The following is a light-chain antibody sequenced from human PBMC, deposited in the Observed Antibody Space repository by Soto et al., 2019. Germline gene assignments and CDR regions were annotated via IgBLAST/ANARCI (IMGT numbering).Light chain of an antibody. Sequence: QSALTPPASVSGSPGPSITLSCSGTSSDVGRYNLVSWYQQHPGKAPKLLIYEGSKRPSGVSNRFSGSKSGNTASLTISGLQAEDEADYYCCSYAGSSTFVFGTGTKLTVL. J-gene: IGLJ1*01. CDR1: SSDVGRYNL. CDR2: EGS. V-gene: IGLV2-23*03. CDR3: CSYAGSSTFV.